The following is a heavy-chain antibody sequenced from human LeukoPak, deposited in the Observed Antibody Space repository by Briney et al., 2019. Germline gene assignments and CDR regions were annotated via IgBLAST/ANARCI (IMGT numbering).Heavy chain of an antibody. CDR3: ARVAAPGNRFWFDP. Sequence: GASVKVSCKASGDTFSNYAISWVRQAPGQGLEWMGSIIPMFGTPNSAQKFQDRVTITADKSTNTAYMELSSLRSEDTAVYYCARVAAPGNRFWFDPWGQGTLVTVSS. J-gene: IGHJ5*02. CDR2: IIPMFGTP. D-gene: IGHD6-13*01. CDR1: GDTFSNYA. V-gene: IGHV1-69*06.